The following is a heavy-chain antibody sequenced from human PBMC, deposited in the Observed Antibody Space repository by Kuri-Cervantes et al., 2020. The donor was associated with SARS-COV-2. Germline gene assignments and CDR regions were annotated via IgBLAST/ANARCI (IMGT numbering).Heavy chain of an antibody. Sequence: GSLRLSCTVSGGSISSSSYYWSWIRQPPGKGLEWIGYIYYSGSTNYNPSLKSRVTISVDTSKNQFSLKLSSVTAADTAVYYCARGITIFGVVMDLGWFDPWGQGTLVTVSS. CDR2: IYYSGST. J-gene: IGHJ5*02. CDR1: GGSISSSSYY. V-gene: IGHV4-61*01. CDR3: ARGITIFGVVMDLGWFDP. D-gene: IGHD3-3*01.